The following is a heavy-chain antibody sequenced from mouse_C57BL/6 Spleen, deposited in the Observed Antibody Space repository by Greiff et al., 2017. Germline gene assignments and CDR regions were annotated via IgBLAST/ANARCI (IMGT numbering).Heavy chain of an antibody. J-gene: IGHJ3*01. CDR1: GVDFSRYW. CDR2: INPDSSTI. CDR3: ARPGDGYYWFAY. Sequence: CAASGVDFSRYWMSWVRRAPGKGLEWIGEINPDSSTINYAPSLKDKFIISRDNAKNTLYLQMSKVRSEDTALYYCARPGDGYYWFAYWGQGTLVTVSA. D-gene: IGHD2-3*01. V-gene: IGHV4-1*01.